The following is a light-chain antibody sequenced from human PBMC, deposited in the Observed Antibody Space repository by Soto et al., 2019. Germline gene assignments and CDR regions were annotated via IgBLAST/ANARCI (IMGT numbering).Light chain of an antibody. CDR1: QGIRND. CDR2: AAS. V-gene: IGKV1-6*01. J-gene: IGKJ5*01. CDR3: QKYNSVLT. Sequence: AIQMTQSPSSLSASVGDRVTITCRASQGIRNDLGWYQQKPGKAPKLLIYAASSLQSGVPSRFSGSGSGTDFTLTISSLQPEDVATYYCQKYNSVLTFGQGTRLEIK.